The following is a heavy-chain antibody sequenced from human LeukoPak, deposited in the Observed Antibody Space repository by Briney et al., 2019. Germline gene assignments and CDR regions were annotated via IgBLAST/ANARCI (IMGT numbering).Heavy chain of an antibody. CDR2: IYYSGST. CDR1: GGSISGSSYY. J-gene: IGHJ4*02. D-gene: IGHD6-6*01. CDR3: ARAYSSSSEIDY. Sequence: PSETLSLTCTVSGGSISGSSYYWGWIRQPPGKGLEWIGSIYYSGSTYYNPSLKSRLTISVDTSKNQFSLKLSSVTAADTAVYYCARAYSSSSEIDYWGQGTLVTVSS. V-gene: IGHV4-39*07.